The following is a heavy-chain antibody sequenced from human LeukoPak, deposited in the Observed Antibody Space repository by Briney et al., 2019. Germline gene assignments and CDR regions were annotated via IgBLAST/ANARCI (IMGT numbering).Heavy chain of an antibody. CDR2: ISGSGGST. D-gene: IGHD3-22*01. J-gene: IGHJ4*02. Sequence: GGSLRLSCAASGFTFSSYAMSWVRQAPGKGLEWVSAISGSGGSTYYVDSVKGRFTISRDNFKNTLYLQMNSLRAEDTAVYYCAKVRDYDSSGYSDYWGQGNLVTVSS. CDR1: GFTFSSYA. CDR3: AKVRDYDSSGYSDY. V-gene: IGHV3-23*01.